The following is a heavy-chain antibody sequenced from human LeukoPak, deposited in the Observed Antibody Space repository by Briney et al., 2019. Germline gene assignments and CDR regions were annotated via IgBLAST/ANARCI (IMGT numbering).Heavy chain of an antibody. CDR3: AGDGSTSSTSHLFDY. CDR1: GFTFSSYG. D-gene: IGHD2-2*01. V-gene: IGHV3-33*01. Sequence: GGSLRLSCAASGFTFSSYGMHWVRQAPGKGLEWVAVIWYDGSNKYYADSVKGRFTISRDNSKNTPYLQMNSLRAEDTAVYYCAGDGSTSSTSHLFDYWGQGTLVTVSS. J-gene: IGHJ4*02. CDR2: IWYDGSNK.